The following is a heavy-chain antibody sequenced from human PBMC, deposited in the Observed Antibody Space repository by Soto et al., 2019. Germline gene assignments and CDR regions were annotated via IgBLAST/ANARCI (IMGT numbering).Heavy chain of an antibody. Sequence: QVQLVQSGAEVKKPGSSVKVSCKASGGTFSSYAISWVRQAPGQGLEWMGGILPIFGTADYAQKFQGRVTIAAHDSTSTAYMELSSLSSEDTAVYYCAQCLLGVNYYYGMDVWGQGTTVTVSS. J-gene: IGHJ6*02. D-gene: IGHD3-16*01. V-gene: IGHV1-69*12. CDR2: ILPIFGTA. CDR3: AQCLLGVNYYYGMDV. CDR1: GGTFSSYA.